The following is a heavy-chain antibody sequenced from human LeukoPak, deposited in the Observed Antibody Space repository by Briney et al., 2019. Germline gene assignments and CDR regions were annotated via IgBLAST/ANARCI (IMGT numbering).Heavy chain of an antibody. CDR3: ARKATTGPTKAAFDI. V-gene: IGHV4-34*01. CDR2: INHSGST. Sequence: SETLSLTCAVYGGSFSGYYWSWIRQPPGKGLEWIGEINHSGSTNYNPSLKSRVTMSVDTSKNQFSLKLSSVTAVDTAVYYCARKATTGPTKAAFDIWGQGTMVTVSS. J-gene: IGHJ3*02. CDR1: GGSFSGYY. D-gene: IGHD4-17*01.